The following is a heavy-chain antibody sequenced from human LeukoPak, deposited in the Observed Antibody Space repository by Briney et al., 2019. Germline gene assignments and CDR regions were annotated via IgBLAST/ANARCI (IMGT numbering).Heavy chain of an antibody. J-gene: IGHJ4*02. CDR2: IKSKTAGGTT. V-gene: IGHV3-15*01. CDR1: GFTVSSNY. Sequence: PGESLRLSCAASGFTVSSNYMSWVRQAPGKGLEWLGHIKSKTAGGTTDYAAPVKGRFTISRDDSKNTVYLQMNSLKTEDTAVYYCTTRADDYWGQGTLVTVSS. CDR3: TTRADDY.